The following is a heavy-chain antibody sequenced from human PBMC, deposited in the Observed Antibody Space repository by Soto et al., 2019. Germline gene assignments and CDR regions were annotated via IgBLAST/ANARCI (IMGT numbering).Heavy chain of an antibody. CDR1: GYTFTSYG. CDR3: AREDIQDIVVVVVAPEGLGY. CDR2: ISGYNGNS. V-gene: IGHV1-18*01. Sequence: QVQLVQSGAEVKKPGASVKVSCKASGYTFTSYGISWVRQAPGQGLEWMGRISGYNGNSNYAQNLQGRVTMTTDASTSTAYLELRSLRADDTAVYYCAREDIQDIVVVVVAPEGLGYWGQGTLVTVSS. J-gene: IGHJ4*02. D-gene: IGHD2-15*01.